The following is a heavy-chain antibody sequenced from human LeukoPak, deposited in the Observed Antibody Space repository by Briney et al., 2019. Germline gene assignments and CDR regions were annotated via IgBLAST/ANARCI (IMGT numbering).Heavy chain of an antibody. Sequence: PGRSLRLSCAASEFTFSSYAMSWVRQAPGKGLEWVSGISGSGGSTYYADPVKGRFTISRDNSKNTVDLQMDSLRAEDTAVYYCAKGGSGYYFDYWGQGNLVTVSS. CDR1: EFTFSSYA. D-gene: IGHD3-22*01. J-gene: IGHJ4*02. V-gene: IGHV3-23*01. CDR3: AKGGSGYYFDY. CDR2: ISGSGGST.